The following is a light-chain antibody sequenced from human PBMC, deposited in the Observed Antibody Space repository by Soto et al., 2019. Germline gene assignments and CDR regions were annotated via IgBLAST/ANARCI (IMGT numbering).Light chain of an antibody. J-gene: IGKJ1*01. V-gene: IGKV1-5*03. Sequence: DIQMTQSPSTLSASVGDRVTITCRASQSFSGWLAWYQQKPGKAPKLLIYKASTLERGVTSRFSGSGSGTEFTLTINSLQPDDFATYYCQQYSSSSRTFGQGTKVDIK. CDR2: KAS. CDR3: QQYSSSSRT. CDR1: QSFSGW.